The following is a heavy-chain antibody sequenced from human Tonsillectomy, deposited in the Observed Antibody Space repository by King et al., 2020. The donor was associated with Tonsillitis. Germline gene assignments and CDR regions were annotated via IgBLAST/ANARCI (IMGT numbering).Heavy chain of an antibody. J-gene: IGHJ2*01. D-gene: IGHD1-26*01. CDR1: GFTFSSYE. CDR3: ARDWEGYFDL. CDR2: ISSSGITI. V-gene: IGHV3-48*03. Sequence: VQLVESGGGLVQPGGSLRLSCAASGFTFSSYEMNWVRQAPGKGLEWVSYISSSGITIYYADSVKGRFTISRDKAKNSLYLQMNSLRAEDTAVYYCARDWEGYFDLWGRGTLVTVSS.